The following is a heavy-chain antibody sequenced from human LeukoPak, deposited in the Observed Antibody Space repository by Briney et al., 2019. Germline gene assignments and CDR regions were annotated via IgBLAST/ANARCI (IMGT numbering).Heavy chain of an antibody. Sequence: ASVKVSCKASGYTFTNYRISWVRQTPGQGLEWMGWISTYNGNTKYTQNLQGRVTMTTDTSTSTAYMDLTSLRSDDTAVYYCARSGHRRYYYASRPDYWGQGTLVTVSS. CDR3: ARSGHRRYYYASRPDY. CDR1: GYTFTNYR. CDR2: ISTYNGNT. J-gene: IGHJ4*02. D-gene: IGHD3-10*01. V-gene: IGHV1-18*01.